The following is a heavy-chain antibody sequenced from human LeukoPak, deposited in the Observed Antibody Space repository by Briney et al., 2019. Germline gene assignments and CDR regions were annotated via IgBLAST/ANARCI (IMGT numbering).Heavy chain of an antibody. Sequence: SETLSLTCTVSGGPISSYYWSWIRQPPGKGLEWIGYIYYSGSTNYNPSLKSRVTISVDTSKNQFSLKLSSVTAADTAVYYCARVGYSSGWTFDYWGQGTLVTVSS. V-gene: IGHV4-59*01. D-gene: IGHD6-19*01. CDR2: IYYSGST. CDR3: ARVGYSSGWTFDY. CDR1: GGPISSYY. J-gene: IGHJ4*02.